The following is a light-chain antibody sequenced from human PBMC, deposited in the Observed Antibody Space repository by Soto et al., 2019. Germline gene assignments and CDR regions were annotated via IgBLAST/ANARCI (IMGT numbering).Light chain of an antibody. Sequence: QSVLTQPASVSGSPGQSITISCTGTSSDVGGYNYVSWYQQHPGKAPKLMIYEVSNRPSGVSNRLSGSKSGITASLTISGLQAEDEADYYCSSYTSSSTLVVFGGGTKLTVL. V-gene: IGLV2-14*01. CDR2: EVS. CDR3: SSYTSSSTLVV. J-gene: IGLJ2*01. CDR1: SSDVGGYNY.